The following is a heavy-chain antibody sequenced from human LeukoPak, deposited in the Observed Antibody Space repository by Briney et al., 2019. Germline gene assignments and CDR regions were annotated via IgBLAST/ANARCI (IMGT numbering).Heavy chain of an antibody. CDR3: ASGGSPFF. J-gene: IGHJ4*02. CDR1: GFTFSTSW. V-gene: IGHV3-74*01. CDR2: IKNDGSGT. D-gene: IGHD2/OR15-2a*01. Sequence: GGSLRLSCAASGFTFSTSWMRWVRQVPGKGLVWASQIKNDGSGTSYADSVKGRVTISRDNAKNMLYLQMNSLRAEDTAVYYCASGGSPFFWGQGTLVTVSS.